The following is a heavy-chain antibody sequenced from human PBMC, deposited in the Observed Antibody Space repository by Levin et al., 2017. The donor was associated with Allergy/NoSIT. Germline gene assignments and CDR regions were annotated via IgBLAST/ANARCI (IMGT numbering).Heavy chain of an antibody. CDR3: ARESPSQGGMDV. CDR1: GGSLSSNNW. CDR2: IYHSGST. Sequence: SETLSLTCAVSGGSLSSNNWWNWVRQPPGKGLEWIGEIYHSGSTNYNPSLKSRVTMSVDKSKNQFSLKLNSVTAADTAVYYCARESPSQGGMDVWGQGTTVTVS. V-gene: IGHV4-4*02. J-gene: IGHJ6*02.